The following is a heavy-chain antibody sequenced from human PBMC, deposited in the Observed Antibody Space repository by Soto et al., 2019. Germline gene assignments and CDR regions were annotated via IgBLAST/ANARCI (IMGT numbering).Heavy chain of an antibody. CDR3: ARDRRGLREMAYNY. CDR1: GGTFSSYA. V-gene: IGHV1-69*13. D-gene: IGHD3-10*01. Sequence: ASVKVSCKASGGTFSSYAISWVRQAPGQGLEWMGGIIPIFGTANYAQKFQGRVTITADESTSTAYMELSSLRSEDTAVYYCARDRRGLREMAYNYWGQGTLVTVSS. CDR2: IIPIFGTA. J-gene: IGHJ4*02.